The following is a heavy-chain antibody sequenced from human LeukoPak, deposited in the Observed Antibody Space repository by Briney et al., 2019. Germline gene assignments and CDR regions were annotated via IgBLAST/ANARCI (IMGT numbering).Heavy chain of an antibody. Sequence: SVKVSCKASGGTFSSYAISWVRQAPGQGLEWMGRIIPILGIANYAQKFQGRVTITADKSTSTAYMELSSLRSEDTAVYYCAREYVVLYYYYGMDVWGQGTTVTVSS. D-gene: IGHD2-15*01. J-gene: IGHJ6*02. CDR3: AREYVVLYYYYGMDV. CDR2: IIPILGIA. CDR1: GGTFSSYA. V-gene: IGHV1-69*04.